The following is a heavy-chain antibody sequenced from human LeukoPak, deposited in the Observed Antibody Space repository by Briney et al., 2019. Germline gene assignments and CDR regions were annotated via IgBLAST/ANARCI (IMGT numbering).Heavy chain of an antibody. CDR1: GFTFSTYW. Sequence: GSLRLSCAASGFTFSTYWMTWVRQAPGKGLEWIGYIYYSGSTYYNPSLKSRVTISVDTSKNQFSPKLSSVTAADTAVYYCARDSLLAAAGIWGQGTLVTVSS. J-gene: IGHJ4*02. V-gene: IGHV4-59*06. CDR2: IYYSGST. CDR3: ARDSLLAAAGI. D-gene: IGHD6-13*01.